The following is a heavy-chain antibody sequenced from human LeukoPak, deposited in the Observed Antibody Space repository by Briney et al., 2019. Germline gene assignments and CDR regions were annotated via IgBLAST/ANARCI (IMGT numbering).Heavy chain of an antibody. V-gene: IGHV1-46*01. CDR2: INPSGGST. Sequence: ASVKVSCKASGYTFTGYYMHWVRQAPGQGLEWMGIINPSGGSTSYAQKFQGRVTMTRDTSTSTVYMELSSLRSEDTAVYYCARGSQAYYDFWSGYYPYYFDYRGQGTLVTVSS. CDR1: GYTFTGYY. D-gene: IGHD3-3*01. J-gene: IGHJ4*02. CDR3: ARGSQAYYDFWSGYYPYYFDY.